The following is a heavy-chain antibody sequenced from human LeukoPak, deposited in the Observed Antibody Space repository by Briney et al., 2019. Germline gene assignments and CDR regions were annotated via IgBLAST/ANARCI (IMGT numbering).Heavy chain of an antibody. J-gene: IGHJ5*02. V-gene: IGHV4-34*01. CDR1: GGSFSGHY. Sequence: SETLSLTCAVYGGSFSGHYWSWIRQPPGKGLEWIGEINHSGSTNYNPSLKSRVTISVDTSKNQFSLKLSSVTAADTAVYYCARGSQLLWFGELLANFNWFDPWGQGTLVTVSS. CDR2: INHSGST. D-gene: IGHD3-10*01. CDR3: ARGSQLLWFGELLANFNWFDP.